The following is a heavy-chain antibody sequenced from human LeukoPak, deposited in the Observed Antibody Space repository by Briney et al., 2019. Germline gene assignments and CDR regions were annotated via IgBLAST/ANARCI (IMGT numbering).Heavy chain of an antibody. CDR1: GYTFTGYY. J-gene: IGHJ4*02. CDR3: ARDTIAVAGDLDY. CDR2: INPNSGGT. D-gene: IGHD6-19*01. V-gene: IGHV1-2*02. Sequence: ASVKVSCKASGYTFTGYYMHWVRRAPGQGLEWMGWINPNSGGTNYAQKFQGRVTMTRDTSISTAYMELSRLRSDDTAVYYCARDTIAVAGDLDYWGQGTLVTVSS.